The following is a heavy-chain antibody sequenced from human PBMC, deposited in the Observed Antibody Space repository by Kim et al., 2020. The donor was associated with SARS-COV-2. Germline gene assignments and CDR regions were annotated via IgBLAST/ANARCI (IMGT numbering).Heavy chain of an antibody. D-gene: IGHD5-12*01. Sequence: SETLSLTCTVSGGSISSGSYYWSWIRQPAGKGLEWIGRIYTSGSTNYNPSLKSRVTISVDTSKNQFSLKLSSVTAADTAVYYCARGRRDGYNILFDYWGQGTLVTVSS. CDR3: ARGRRDGYNILFDY. CDR1: GGSISSGSYY. V-gene: IGHV4-61*02. J-gene: IGHJ4*02. CDR2: IYTSGST.